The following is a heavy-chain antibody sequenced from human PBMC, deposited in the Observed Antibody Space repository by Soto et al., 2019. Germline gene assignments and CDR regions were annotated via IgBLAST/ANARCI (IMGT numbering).Heavy chain of an antibody. V-gene: IGHV1-18*01. CDR3: AKGPIPGYSGYGPWEFDP. J-gene: IGHJ5*02. CDR1: GYTFTSYG. D-gene: IGHD5-12*01. CDR2: ISAYNGNT. Sequence: ASVKVSCKASGYTFTSYGISWVRQAPGQGLEWMGWISAYNGNTNYAQKLQGRVTMTTDTSTSTAYMELRSLRSDDTAVYYCAKGPIPGYSGYGPWEFDPWGQGTLVTVS.